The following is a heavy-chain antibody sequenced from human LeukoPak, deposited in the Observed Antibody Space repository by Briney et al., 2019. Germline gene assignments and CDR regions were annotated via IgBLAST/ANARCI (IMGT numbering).Heavy chain of an antibody. V-gene: IGHV3-21*01. Sequence: GGSPRLSCAASGFTFSSYSMNWVRQAPGKGLEWVSSISSSSSYIYYADSVKGRFTISRDNAKNSLYLQMTSLRAEDTAVYYCARDGLERVVTATKYYYYYGMDVWGQGTTVTVSS. D-gene: IGHD2-21*02. CDR2: ISSSSSYI. J-gene: IGHJ6*02. CDR3: ARDGLERVVTATKYYYYYGMDV. CDR1: GFTFSSYS.